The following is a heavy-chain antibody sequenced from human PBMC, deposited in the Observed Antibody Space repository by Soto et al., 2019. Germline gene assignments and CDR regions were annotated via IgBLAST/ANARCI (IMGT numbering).Heavy chain of an antibody. Sequence: PGGSLRLSCAASGFTFSSYGMHWVRQAPGKGLEWVAVISYDGSNKYYADSVRGRFTISRDNSKNTLYLQMNSLRAEDTAVYYCAKVPRSYSSSYYFDYWGQGTLVTVSS. CDR2: ISYDGSNK. CDR3: AKVPRSYSSSYYFDY. V-gene: IGHV3-30*18. J-gene: IGHJ4*02. D-gene: IGHD6-13*01. CDR1: GFTFSSYG.